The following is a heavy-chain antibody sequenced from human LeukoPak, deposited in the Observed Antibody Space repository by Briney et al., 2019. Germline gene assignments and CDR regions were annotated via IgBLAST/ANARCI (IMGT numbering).Heavy chain of an antibody. CDR1: GYTFTTYF. J-gene: IGHJ3*02. D-gene: IGHD3-10*01. CDR2: VNASSGST. CDR3: AGEWFGELLYPAASDI. V-gene: IGHV1-46*01. Sequence: APVSASCKASGYTFTTYFMHWVRQAPGQRLEWMGVVNASSGSTTYSQKFQGRGTMTRETSRSPVYMDLSSLRSEATAVYYCAGEWFGELLYPAASDIGSQATMATV.